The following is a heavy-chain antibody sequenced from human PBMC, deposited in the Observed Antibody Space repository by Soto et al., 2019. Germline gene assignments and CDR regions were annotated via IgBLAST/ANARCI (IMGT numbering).Heavy chain of an antibody. CDR2: IIPILGIA. CDR3: ARDRRYCSGGSCYGDFDY. D-gene: IGHD2-15*01. CDR1: GGTFSSYT. J-gene: IGHJ4*02. Sequence: SVKVSCKASGGTFSSYTISWVRQAPGQGLEWMGRIIPILGIANYAQKFQGRVTITADKSTSTAYMELSSLRSEDTAVYYCARDRRYCSGGSCYGDFDYWGQGTLVTVSS. V-gene: IGHV1-69*04.